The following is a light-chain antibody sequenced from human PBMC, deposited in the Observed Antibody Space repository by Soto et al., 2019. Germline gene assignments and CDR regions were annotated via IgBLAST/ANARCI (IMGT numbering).Light chain of an antibody. Sequence: EVMMTQFPDTVSVTPGETVTLSCGASQSVRTNLAWYQQRPGQAPRLLIHYSSTRASAIPARFSGSGSGTNFTLAISSLQSEDFAVYYCQQYAYWPETFGQGTKVEIK. J-gene: IGKJ1*01. CDR3: QQYAYWPET. CDR1: QSVRTN. CDR2: YSS. V-gene: IGKV3D-15*01.